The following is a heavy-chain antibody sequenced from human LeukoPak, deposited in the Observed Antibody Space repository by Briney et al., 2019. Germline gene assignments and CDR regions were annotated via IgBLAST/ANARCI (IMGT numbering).Heavy chain of an antibody. D-gene: IGHD3-22*01. CDR1: GGSISSSNYY. V-gene: IGHV4-39*07. J-gene: IGHJ4*02. Sequence: SETLSRTCTVSGGSISSSNYYWAWIRQPPGQGLEWIGSIYYRGNAYYNPSLKSRVTISVDTSKNQFSLSLSSVTAADTAVYYCAREEDRSGDWGQGTLVTVTS. CDR2: IYYRGNA. CDR3: AREEDRSGD.